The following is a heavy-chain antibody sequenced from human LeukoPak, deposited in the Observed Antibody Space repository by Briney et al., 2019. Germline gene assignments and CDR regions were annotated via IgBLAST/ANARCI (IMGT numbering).Heavy chain of an antibody. CDR3: ARDLHHYYDSSGYSLQH. V-gene: IGHV1-46*01. D-gene: IGHD3-22*01. Sequence: ASVKVSCKASGYTFTSYYMHWVRQAPGQGLEWMGIINPSGGSTSYAQKFQGRVTMTRDMSTCTVYMELSSLRSEDTAVYYCARDLHHYYDSSGYSLQHWGQGTLVTVPS. CDR2: INPSGGST. J-gene: IGHJ1*01. CDR1: GYTFTSYY.